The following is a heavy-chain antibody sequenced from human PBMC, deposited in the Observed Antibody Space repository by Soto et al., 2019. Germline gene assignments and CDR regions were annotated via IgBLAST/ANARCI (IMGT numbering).Heavy chain of an antibody. Sequence: ETLSLTCAVYGGSFSGYYWSWIRQPPGKGLEWIGEINHSGSTNYNPSLKIRVTISVDTSKNQFSLKLSSVTAADTAVYYCARGRDFWSGYSIYYYGMDVWGQGTTVTVSS. CDR3: ARGRDFWSGYSIYYYGMDV. D-gene: IGHD3-3*01. CDR2: INHSGST. V-gene: IGHV4-34*01. CDR1: GGSFSGYY. J-gene: IGHJ6*02.